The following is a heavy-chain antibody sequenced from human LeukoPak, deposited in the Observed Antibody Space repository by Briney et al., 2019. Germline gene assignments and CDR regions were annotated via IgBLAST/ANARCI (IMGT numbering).Heavy chain of an antibody. CDR2: IYYSGST. D-gene: IGHD3-10*01. V-gene: IGHV4-59*12. CDR1: GGSISSYY. Sequence: SETLSLTCTVSGGSISSYYWSWIRQPPGKGLEWIGYIYYSGSTNYNPSLKSRVTMSVDTSKNQFSLKLSSVTAADTAVYYCARDLFYGSGSFEYWGQGTLVTVSS. CDR3: ARDLFYGSGSFEY. J-gene: IGHJ4*02.